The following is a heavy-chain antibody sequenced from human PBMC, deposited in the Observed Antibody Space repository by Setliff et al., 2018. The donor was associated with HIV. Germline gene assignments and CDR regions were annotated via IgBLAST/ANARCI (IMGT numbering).Heavy chain of an antibody. CDR1: GFTLSSFW. D-gene: IGHD6-19*01. Sequence: QLGGSLRLSCAASGFTLSSFWMSWVRQAPGKGLEWVANIKQDGGEKYYVDSVKGRFTISRDNAKNSLYLQMNSLRAEDTAVYYCTKRTGNGWSHTDYWGHGTLVTVSS. CDR2: IKQDGGEK. CDR3: TKRTGNGWSHTDY. J-gene: IGHJ4*01. V-gene: IGHV3-7*01.